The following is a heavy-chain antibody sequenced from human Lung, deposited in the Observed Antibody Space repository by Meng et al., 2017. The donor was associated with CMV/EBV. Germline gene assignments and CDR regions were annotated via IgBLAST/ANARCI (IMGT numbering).Heavy chain of an antibody. CDR3: GRNHFKDY. Sequence: GESLKISCVASGFPFSQCWMDWARQSPGRGLEWVANIKADGTETYYGASVKGRFTISRDNAHNSVFLQMTDLRVEDTAVYFCGRNHFKDYWGQGILVTVSS. J-gene: IGHJ4*02. V-gene: IGHV3-7*01. CDR2: IKADGTET. D-gene: IGHD3-3*02. CDR1: GFPFSQCW.